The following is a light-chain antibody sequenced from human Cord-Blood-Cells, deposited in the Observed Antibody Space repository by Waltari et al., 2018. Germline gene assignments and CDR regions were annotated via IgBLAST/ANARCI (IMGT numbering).Light chain of an antibody. J-gene: IGKJ1*01. V-gene: IGKV2-30*01. Sequence: EVVMLTFQLSLAVTLAQPASIACRSSQSLGYSDGNTYLNWFQQRPGQSPRSLIYKVSNRDSGVPDRFSGSGSGTDFTLKINRVEAEDVGVYYCMQGTHWPWTVGQGTKVEIK. CDR1: QSLGYSDGNTY. CDR3: MQGTHWPWT. CDR2: KVS.